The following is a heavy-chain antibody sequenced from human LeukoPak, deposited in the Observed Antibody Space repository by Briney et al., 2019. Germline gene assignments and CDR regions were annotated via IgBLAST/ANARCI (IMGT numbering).Heavy chain of an antibody. J-gene: IGHJ4*02. CDR2: ISDDGSNK. CDR1: GFTLSSYA. Sequence: PGRSLRLSCAASGFTLSSYAMHWVRQAPGKGLEWVAVISDDGSNKYYADSVKGRFTISRDNSKNTLYLQMNSLRTEDTAVYYCAREHRSSWYGRWGQGTLVTVSS. V-gene: IGHV3-30-3*01. D-gene: IGHD6-13*01. CDR3: AREHRSSWYGR.